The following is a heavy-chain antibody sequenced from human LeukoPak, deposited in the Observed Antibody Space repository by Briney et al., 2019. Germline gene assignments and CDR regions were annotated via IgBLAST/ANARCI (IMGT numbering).Heavy chain of an antibody. CDR2: ISGSGGST. CDR3: AKDDGDYHYYYYGMDV. V-gene: IGHV3-23*01. Sequence: QPGGSLRLSCAASGFTFSSYAMSWVRQAPGKGLEWVSAISGSGGSTYYADSVKGRFTISRDNSKNTLYLQMNSLRAEDTAVYYCAKDDGDYHYYYYGMDVWGQGTTVTVSS. CDR1: GFTFSSYA. J-gene: IGHJ6*02. D-gene: IGHD4-17*01.